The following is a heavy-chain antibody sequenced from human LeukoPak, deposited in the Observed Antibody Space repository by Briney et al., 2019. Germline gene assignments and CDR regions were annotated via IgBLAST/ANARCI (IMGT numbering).Heavy chain of an antibody. V-gene: IGHV4-59*01. D-gene: IGHD6-13*01. CDR2: IYHSGSA. CDR1: GGSIGDYY. J-gene: IGHJ5*02. Sequence: SGTLSLTCTVSGGSIGDYYWTWIRQPPGKGLEWIGYIYHSGSANYKSSLKSRVTISLDTSKNQVSLEMKSVTAADTAVYYCARGPEGIAAQPWFDPWGQGTLVTVS. CDR3: ARGPEGIAAQPWFDP.